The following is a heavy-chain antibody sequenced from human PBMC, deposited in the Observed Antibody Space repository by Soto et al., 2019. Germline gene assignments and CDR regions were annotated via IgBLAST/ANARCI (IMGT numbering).Heavy chain of an antibody. V-gene: IGHV4-34*01. J-gene: IGHJ4*02. D-gene: IGHD3-22*01. CDR1: GGSFSGYY. Sequence: LSLTCAVSGGSFSGYYWSWIRQPPGKGLEWIGEINHSGSTNYNPSLKSRVTISVDTSKNQFSLKLSSVTAADTAVYYCARGRRGDSSGYYSRRGKFDYWGQGTLVTVSS. CDR3: ARGRRGDSSGYYSRRGKFDY. CDR2: INHSGST.